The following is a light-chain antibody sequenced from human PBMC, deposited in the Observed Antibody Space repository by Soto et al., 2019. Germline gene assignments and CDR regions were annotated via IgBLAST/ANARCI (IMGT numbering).Light chain of an antibody. Sequence: QSVLTQPPSASASLGASVTLTCTLSSDYSFYKVDWYQLRPGRGPRFVMRVGPNGIVGSRGEGIPDRFSVSGSGLNRYLIIQNIQEEDESDYHCGADHGSGTNFADVFATGTKVTVL. J-gene: IGLJ1*01. V-gene: IGLV9-49*03. CDR1: SDYSFYK. CDR3: GADHGSGTNFADV. CDR2: VGPNGIVG.